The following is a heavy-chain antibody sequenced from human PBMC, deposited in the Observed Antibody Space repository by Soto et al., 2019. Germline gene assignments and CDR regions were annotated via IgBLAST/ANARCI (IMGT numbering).Heavy chain of an antibody. CDR1: GFTFSSYA. J-gene: IGHJ4*02. D-gene: IGHD2-2*01. V-gene: IGHV3-30-3*01. CDR3: ARVPYLVVPAATMDY. CDR2: ISYDGSNK. Sequence: GGSLRLSCAASGFTFSSYAMHWVRQAPGKGLEWVAVISYDGSNKYYADSVKGRFTISRDNSKNTLYLQMNSLRAEDTAVYYCARVPYLVVPAATMDYWGQGTLVTVSS.